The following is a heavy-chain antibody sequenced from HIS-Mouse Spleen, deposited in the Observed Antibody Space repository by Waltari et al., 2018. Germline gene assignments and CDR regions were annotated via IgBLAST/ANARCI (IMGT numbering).Heavy chain of an antibody. Sequence: QVQLVESGGGVVQPGRSLRLSCAASGFTFSSYGMPWVRQAPGKGLEWVAVISYDGSNKYYADSVKGRFTISRDNSKNTLYPQMNSLRAEDTAVYYCAKDKHHAFDYWGQGTLVTVSS. J-gene: IGHJ4*02. V-gene: IGHV3-30*18. CDR3: AKDKHHAFDY. CDR1: GFTFSSYG. CDR2: ISYDGSNK.